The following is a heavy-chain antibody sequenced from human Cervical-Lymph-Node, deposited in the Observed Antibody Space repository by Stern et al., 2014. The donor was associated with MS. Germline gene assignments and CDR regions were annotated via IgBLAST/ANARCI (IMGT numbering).Heavy chain of an antibody. D-gene: IGHD5-18*01. CDR2: IHSDGSST. V-gene: IGHV3-74*01. CDR3: AREGFGYSFGY. CDR1: GFTFRSYW. Sequence: EMQLVESGGGLVQPGGSLRLSCAASGFTFRSYWMHWVRQAPGKGLVWVSRIHSDGSSTYYADSVKGRFTISRDNAKNTLYLQMSSLRAEDTAVYYCAREGFGYSFGYWGQGTLVTVSS. J-gene: IGHJ4*02.